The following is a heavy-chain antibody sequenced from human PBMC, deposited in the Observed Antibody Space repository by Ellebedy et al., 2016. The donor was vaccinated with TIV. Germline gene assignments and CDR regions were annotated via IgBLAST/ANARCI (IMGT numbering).Heavy chain of an antibody. CDR1: GDSITSHF. Sequence: GSLRLSCTVSGDSITSHFWSWIRRPPGKGLEWIGYVSSSGNTNYRPSFKSRVPISVDISKNQFSLKVKSVTAADTAIYYCARTFTERLGGLTTHWVLDYWGQGTLVTASS. CDR3: ARTFTERLGGLTTHWVLDY. J-gene: IGHJ4*02. CDR2: VSSSGNT. D-gene: IGHD2/OR15-2a*01. V-gene: IGHV4-59*11.